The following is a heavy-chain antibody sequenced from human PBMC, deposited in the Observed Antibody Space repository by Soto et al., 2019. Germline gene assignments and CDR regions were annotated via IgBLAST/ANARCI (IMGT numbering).Heavy chain of an antibody. CDR1: GFTFSSYG. CDR3: ARAYCSGGSCFGVYMDV. J-gene: IGHJ6*03. D-gene: IGHD2-15*01. CDR2: IWYDGSNK. V-gene: IGHV3-33*01. Sequence: QVQLVESGGGVVQPGRSLRLSCAASGFTFSSYGMHWVRQAPGKGLEWVAVIWYDGSNKYYADSVKGRFTISRDNSKNTLYRQMNSMRAEDTAVYYCARAYCSGGSCFGVYMDVWGKGTTVTVSS.